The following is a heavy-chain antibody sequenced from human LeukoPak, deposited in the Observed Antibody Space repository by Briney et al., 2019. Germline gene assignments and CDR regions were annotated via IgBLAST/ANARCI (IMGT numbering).Heavy chain of an antibody. V-gene: IGHV4-61*02. J-gene: IGHJ6*02. CDR3: ARGRSGSYQYHYGLVV. D-gene: IGHD1-26*01. Sequence: SETLSLTCTVSGVSISSSRYLWRGIRQPAGKGLEWTGRIYTSRNTHYNPSLKSRVTISVDTSKNQFSLKLSSVTAADAAVYYCARGRSGSYQYHYGLVVCGRGTTVSVSS. CDR2: IYTSRNT. CDR1: GVSISSSRYL.